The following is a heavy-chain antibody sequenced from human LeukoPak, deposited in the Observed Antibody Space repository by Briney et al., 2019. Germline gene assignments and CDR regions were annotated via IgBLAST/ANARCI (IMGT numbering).Heavy chain of an antibody. CDR2: INPNSGGT. CDR1: GYTFTGYY. D-gene: IGHD2-2*01. V-gene: IGHV1-2*02. Sequence: ASVKVSCKASGYTFTGYYMHWVRQAPGQGLEWMGWINPNSGGTNYAQKFQGRVTMTRDTSTSTAYMELRSLRSDDTAVYYCARVGYCSSTSCRRAYYYYYYMDVWGKGTTVTVSS. CDR3: ARVGYCSSTSCRRAYYYYYYMDV. J-gene: IGHJ6*03.